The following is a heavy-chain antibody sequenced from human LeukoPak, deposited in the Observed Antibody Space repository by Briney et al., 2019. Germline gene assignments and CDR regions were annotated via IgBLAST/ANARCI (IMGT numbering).Heavy chain of an antibody. CDR3: ARVISSSWYGQIYYYMDV. CDR2: IYSGGST. CDR1: GISLNNYA. V-gene: IGHV3-66*02. D-gene: IGHD6-13*01. J-gene: IGHJ6*03. Sequence: PGGSLRLSCVVSGISLNNYAMTWVRQAPGKGLEWVSVIYSGGSTYYADSVKGRFTISRDNSKNTLYLQMNSLRAEDTAVYYCARVISSSWYGQIYYYMDVWGKGTTVTVSS.